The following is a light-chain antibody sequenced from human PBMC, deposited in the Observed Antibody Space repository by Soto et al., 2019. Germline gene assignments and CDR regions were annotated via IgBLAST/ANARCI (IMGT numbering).Light chain of an antibody. J-gene: IGKJ4*01. CDR2: DAS. CDR3: QQYSSMVS. Sequence: DIQMTQSPSSLSASVGDRVTIACQSSHDVSRNLNWLQQKPGEAPKLLIYDASNLERGVPSRFSRSGSGTDFTLIISSLQQKDVAAYYCQQYSSMVSFGGWTAIEIK. V-gene: IGKV1-33*01. CDR1: HDVSRN.